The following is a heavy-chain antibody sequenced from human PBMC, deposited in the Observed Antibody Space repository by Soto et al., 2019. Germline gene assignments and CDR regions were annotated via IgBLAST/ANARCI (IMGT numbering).Heavy chain of an antibody. V-gene: IGHV3-23*01. J-gene: IGHJ4*02. D-gene: IGHD2-15*01. CDR1: GFTFSSQT. Sequence: EVQLLESGGGLVQPGGSLRLSCAASGFTFSSQTMSWVRQAPGKGLEWVSVISSSGSTSYTDSVEDRFTISKDSSKNTLYLQLNSLRVEDTAVYYCATGARDVDYWGQGTLVTVSS. CDR2: ISSSGST. CDR3: ATGARDVDY.